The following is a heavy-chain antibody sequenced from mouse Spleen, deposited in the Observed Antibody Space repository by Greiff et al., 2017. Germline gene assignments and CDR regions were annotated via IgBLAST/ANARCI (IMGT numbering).Heavy chain of an antibody. J-gene: IGHJ1*01. CDR2: FYPGSGSI. Sequence: VQLQQSGAELVKPGASVKLSCKASGYTFTEYTIHWVKQRSGQGLEWIGWFYPGSGSIKYNEKFKDKATLTADKSSSTVYMELSRLTSEDSAVYFCARHEGSFYYYGSSDWYFDVWGAGTTVTVSS. D-gene: IGHD1-1*01. CDR3: ARHEGSFYYYGSSDWYFDV. V-gene: IGHV1-62-2*01. CDR1: GYTFTEYT.